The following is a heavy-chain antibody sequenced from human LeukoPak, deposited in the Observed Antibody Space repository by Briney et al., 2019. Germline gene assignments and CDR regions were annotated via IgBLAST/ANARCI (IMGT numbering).Heavy chain of an antibody. V-gene: IGHV3-9*01. CDR3: AKDLKAEQWLGNEFDY. J-gene: IGHJ4*02. D-gene: IGHD6-19*01. Sequence: PGGSLRLSCAVSGFTFDNYGMHWVRQVPGKGLEWVSGISWNSGSIVYADSVKGRFTISRDNAKNSLYLQTNSLRPEGTALYYCAKDLKAEQWLGNEFDYWGQGTLVIVSS. CDR1: GFTFDNYG. CDR2: ISWNSGSI.